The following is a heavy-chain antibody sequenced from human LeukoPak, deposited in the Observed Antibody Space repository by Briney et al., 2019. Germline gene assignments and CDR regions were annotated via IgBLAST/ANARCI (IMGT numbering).Heavy chain of an antibody. D-gene: IGHD2-2*01. CDR1: GGSFSDYF. CDR2: INHSGRT. J-gene: IGHJ6*02. CDR3: ARDVVVVPAAIHYGMDV. V-gene: IGHV4-34*01. Sequence: SETLSLTCAVYGGSFSDYFWGWIRQPPGKGLEWIGEINHSGRTYYNQSLKSRVTISVDTSKNQFSLNLSSVTAADTAVYYCARDVVVVPAAIHYGMDVWGQGTTVTVSS.